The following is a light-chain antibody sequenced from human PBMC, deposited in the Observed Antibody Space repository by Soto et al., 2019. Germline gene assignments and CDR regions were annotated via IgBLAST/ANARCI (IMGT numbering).Light chain of an antibody. V-gene: IGKV3-11*01. J-gene: IGKJ5*01. CDR1: QSVNRY. Sequence: ELALTQAPSTLSPSASNRATRSFRTSQSVNRYLAWYQQKPGQAPRLLIYDTSNRATGIQARFSGSGSGTDFTLTISSLEPEDFAVYYYQQREHGPPLRFGQGTRLDIK. CDR3: QQREHGPPLR. CDR2: DTS.